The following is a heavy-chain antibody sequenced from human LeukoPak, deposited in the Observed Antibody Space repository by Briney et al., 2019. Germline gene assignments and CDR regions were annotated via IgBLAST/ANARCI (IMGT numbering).Heavy chain of an antibody. Sequence: SETLSLTCTVSGGSISSYYWSWIRQPPGKGLEWIGYIYYSGSTNYNPSLKSRVTISVDTSKNQFSLKLSSVTAADTAVYYCARGRVGIAAAGWSWFDPWGQGTLVTVSS. J-gene: IGHJ5*02. CDR2: IYYSGST. CDR1: GGSISSYY. CDR3: ARGRVGIAAAGWSWFDP. V-gene: IGHV4-59*01. D-gene: IGHD6-13*01.